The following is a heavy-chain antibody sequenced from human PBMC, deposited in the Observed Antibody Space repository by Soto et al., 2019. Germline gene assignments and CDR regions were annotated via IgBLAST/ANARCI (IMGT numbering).Heavy chain of an antibody. J-gene: IGHJ4*02. V-gene: IGHV3-23*01. D-gene: IGHD6-13*01. Sequence: EVQLLESGGGLVQPGGSLRLSCAASGFTFSSYAMSWVRQAPGKGLEWVSAISGSGGSTYYADSVKGRFTISRDNSKKTPYLQTNSLRAEDTAVYYCAKENGYSSSWFEFDYWGQGTLVTVSS. CDR2: ISGSGGST. CDR1: GFTFSSYA. CDR3: AKENGYSSSWFEFDY.